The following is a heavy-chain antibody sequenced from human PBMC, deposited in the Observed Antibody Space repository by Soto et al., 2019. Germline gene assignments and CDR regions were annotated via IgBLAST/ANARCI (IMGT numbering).Heavy chain of an antibody. CDR2: IKTDGSYT. J-gene: IGHJ4*02. V-gene: IGHV3-74*01. Sequence: GGSLRLSCAASGFTFSSYWMHWVRQAPGKGLVWVSRIKTDGSYTNYADSVKGRFTISRDNAENTLYLQMNTLRADDTAVYYCTRSPYSGWSDYWGRGTLVTVS. CDR3: TRSPYSGWSDY. CDR1: GFTFSSYW. D-gene: IGHD6-19*01.